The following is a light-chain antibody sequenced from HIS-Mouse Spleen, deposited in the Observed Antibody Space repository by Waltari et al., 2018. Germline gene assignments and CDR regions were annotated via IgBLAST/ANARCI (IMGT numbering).Light chain of an antibody. Sequence: DIVMTPSPDSLAVSLGESANINCKSTQSVLYSSNNKNYLAWYQQKPGQPPKLLIYWASTRESGVPDRFSGSGSGTDFTLTISSLQAEDVAVYYCQQYYSTPLTFGGGTKVEIK. J-gene: IGKJ4*01. CDR3: QQYYSTPLT. CDR1: QSVLYSSNNKNY. CDR2: WAS. V-gene: IGKV4-1*01.